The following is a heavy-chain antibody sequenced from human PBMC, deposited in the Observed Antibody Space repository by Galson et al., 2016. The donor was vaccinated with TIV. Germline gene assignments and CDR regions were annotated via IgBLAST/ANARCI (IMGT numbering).Heavy chain of an antibody. V-gene: IGHV3-66*02. CDR2: ISDGGNT. CDR3: AIDRVVDATYYYYYYGMDV. J-gene: IGHJ6*02. D-gene: IGHD1-26*01. CDR1: GLSVSINY. Sequence: SLRLSCAASGLSVSINYMTWVRQAPGKGLEWVSLISDGGNTYYPDPVKGRFTISRDNSKNTLYLQMNGLRAEDTAVYYCAIDRVVDATYYYYYYGMDVWGQGTAVTVSS.